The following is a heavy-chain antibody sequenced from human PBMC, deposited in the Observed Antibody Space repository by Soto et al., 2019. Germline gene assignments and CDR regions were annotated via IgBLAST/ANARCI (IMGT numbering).Heavy chain of an antibody. Sequence: EVQLVESGGGLVQPGGSLRLSCAASGFTFSSYSMNWVRQAPGKGLEWVSYISSSSSTIYYADSVKGRFTISRDNAKNSLYLQMNSLRAEDTAVYYCARAILTGYSYWYFDLWGRGTLVTVSS. CDR1: GFTFSSYS. CDR3: ARAILTGYSYWYFDL. CDR2: ISSSSSTI. D-gene: IGHD3-9*01. V-gene: IGHV3-48*01. J-gene: IGHJ2*01.